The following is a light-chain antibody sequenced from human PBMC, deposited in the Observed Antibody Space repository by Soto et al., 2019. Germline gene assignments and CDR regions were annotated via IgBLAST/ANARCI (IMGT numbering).Light chain of an antibody. Sequence: DIQMTQTPSSVSETGGDRVTITCRASQNIDNWLAWYQQKPGKAPHLLIYSASTLQSGVPSRFSGSGSGTDFTLTINSLQPEDFGTYYCQQCHSFPITFGQGTRLEI. CDR3: QQCHSFPIT. V-gene: IGKV1-12*01. CDR1: QNIDNW. J-gene: IGKJ5*01. CDR2: SAS.